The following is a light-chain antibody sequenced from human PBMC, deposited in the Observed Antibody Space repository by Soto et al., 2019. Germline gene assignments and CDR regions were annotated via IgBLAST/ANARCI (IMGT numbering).Light chain of an antibody. CDR1: QRLSSN. CDR3: QQHTHWPPWT. J-gene: IGKJ1*01. V-gene: IGKV3D-15*01. CDR2: GVS. Sequence: ERVMTQSPATLSVSPGERATLSCRASQRLSSNLAWYQQKPGQAPRLLIYGVSTRATGIPARFSGSGSGTDFTLTISNLEPEDFAVYYCQQHTHWPPWTFCQVTKVDIK.